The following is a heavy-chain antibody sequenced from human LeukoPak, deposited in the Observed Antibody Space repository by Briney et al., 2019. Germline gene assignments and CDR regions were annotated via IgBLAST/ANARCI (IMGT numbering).Heavy chain of an antibody. V-gene: IGHV3-7*01. J-gene: IGHJ4*02. CDR3: VRDGGVSGYDVLDY. Sequence: PGGPLRLPCAASGFPFRNYCKAWLPQARGKGVEWVQHKDKDGSEEHYMDSAKARFTISRDNAKNSLSLQMNSLRAEDTAVYYCVRDGGVSGYDVLDYWGQGTLVTVSS. CDR1: GFPFRNYC. CDR2: KDKDGSEE. D-gene: IGHD5-12*01.